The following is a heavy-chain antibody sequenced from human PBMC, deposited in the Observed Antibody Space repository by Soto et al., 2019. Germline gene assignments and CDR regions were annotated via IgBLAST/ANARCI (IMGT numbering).Heavy chain of an antibody. CDR3: AKGAKYYDFWSAYADY. CDR1: GFTFSSYA. D-gene: IGHD3-3*01. Sequence: EVQLLESGGGLVQPGGSLRLSCAASGFTFSSYAMSWVRQAPGKGLEWVSAISGSGDSTYYADSVKGRFTISRDNSNNTLYLQMNGLRAEDTAVYYCAKGAKYYDFWSAYADYWGQGTLVTVSS. J-gene: IGHJ4*02. V-gene: IGHV3-23*01. CDR2: ISGSGDST.